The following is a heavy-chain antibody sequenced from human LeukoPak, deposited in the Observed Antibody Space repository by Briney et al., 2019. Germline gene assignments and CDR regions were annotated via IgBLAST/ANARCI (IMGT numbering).Heavy chain of an antibody. CDR2: IIPIFGTA. CDR1: GGTFSSYA. CDR3: ARSNTWRGSFDY. Sequence: SVKVSCKASGGTFSSYAISWVRQAPGQGLEWMGGIIPIFGTANYAQKFQGRVTITADESTSTAYMELSSLRSEDTAVYYCARSNTWRGSFDYWGQGTLVTVSS. V-gene: IGHV1-69*13. D-gene: IGHD3-10*01. J-gene: IGHJ4*02.